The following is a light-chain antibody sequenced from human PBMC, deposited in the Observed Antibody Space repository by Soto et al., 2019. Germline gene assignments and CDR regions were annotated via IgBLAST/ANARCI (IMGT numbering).Light chain of an antibody. J-gene: IGLJ2*01. Sequence: QSALTQPASVSRSPGQSITISCTGTSSDVGTYNLVSWYQQHPGRAPKLMIYEVGKRPSGVSDRFAGSKSGNTASLTISGLQSEDESDYYCCSYGGNNLYDFGGGTKLTVL. CDR2: EVG. CDR1: SSDVGTYNL. V-gene: IGLV2-23*02. CDR3: CSYGGNNLYD.